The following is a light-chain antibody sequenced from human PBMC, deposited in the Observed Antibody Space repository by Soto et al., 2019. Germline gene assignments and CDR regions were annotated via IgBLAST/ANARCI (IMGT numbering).Light chain of an antibody. Sequence: EIVLTLSTGTLSLSPGERATLSCRASQNVNYYLTWYQQKPGQFPRLLIYEASNRATGIPARFRGSGSGTDFTLTISSLEPEDFAVYYCQQRGTTFGQGTRLEIK. V-gene: IGKV3-11*01. J-gene: IGKJ5*01. CDR1: QNVNYY. CDR3: QQRGTT. CDR2: EAS.